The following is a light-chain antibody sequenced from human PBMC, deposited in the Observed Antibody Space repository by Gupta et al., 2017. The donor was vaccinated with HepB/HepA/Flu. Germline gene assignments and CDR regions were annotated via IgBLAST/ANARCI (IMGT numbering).Light chain of an antibody. CDR3: QVWDSSSDHVV. Sequence: SYVLTQPPSVSVAPGKTARITVGGNNIGSKSVHWYQQKPGQAPVLVVYDDSERPSGIPERFSGSNSGNTATLTISRVEAGDEADYYCQVWDSSSDHVVFGGGTKLTVL. J-gene: IGLJ2*01. CDR2: DDS. V-gene: IGLV3-21*03. CDR1: NIGSKS.